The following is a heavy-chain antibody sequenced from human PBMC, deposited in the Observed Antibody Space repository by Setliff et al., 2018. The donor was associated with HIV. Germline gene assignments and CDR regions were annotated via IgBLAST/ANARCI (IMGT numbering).Heavy chain of an antibody. V-gene: IGHV4-59*01. J-gene: IGHJ5*01. Sequence: SETLSLTCTVSGGSISTYHWSWIRQPPGKGLEWIGQINYGGNTHYNPSLRSRGTISVDASKGQLTLNLNTVTAADTAVYYCARVLSSGYAGPFDSWGQGILVTVSS. CDR1: GGSISTYH. CDR3: ARVLSSGYAGPFDS. CDR2: INYGGNT. D-gene: IGHD3-22*01.